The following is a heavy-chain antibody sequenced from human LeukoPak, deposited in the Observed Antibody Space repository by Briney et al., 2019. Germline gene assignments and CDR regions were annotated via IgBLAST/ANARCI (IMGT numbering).Heavy chain of an antibody. CDR3: ARELIRNYMDV. Sequence: SSETLSLTCTVSGGSISSHYWSWIRQPPGKGLEWIGYIYYSGSTNYNPSLKSRVTISVDTSKNQFSLKLSSVTAADTAVYYCARELIRNYMDVWGKGTTVTVSS. D-gene: IGHD2/OR15-2a*01. J-gene: IGHJ6*03. CDR2: IYYSGST. V-gene: IGHV4-59*11. CDR1: GGSISSHY.